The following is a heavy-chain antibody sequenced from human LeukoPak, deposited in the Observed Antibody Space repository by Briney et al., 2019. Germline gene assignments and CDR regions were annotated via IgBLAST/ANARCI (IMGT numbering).Heavy chain of an antibody. CDR3: ARGGDSGYDIGQYYFDY. D-gene: IGHD5-12*01. Sequence: ASVKVSCKASGYTFTSYAMNWVRQAPGQGLEWMGWINTNTGNPTYAQGFTGRFVFSLDTSVSTAYLQISSLKAEDTAVYYCARGGDSGYDIGQYYFDYWGQGTLVTVSS. CDR2: INTNTGNP. CDR1: GYTFTSYA. J-gene: IGHJ4*02. V-gene: IGHV7-4-1*02.